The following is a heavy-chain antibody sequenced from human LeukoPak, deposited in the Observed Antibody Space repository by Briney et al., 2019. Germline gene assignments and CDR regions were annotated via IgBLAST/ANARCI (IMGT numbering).Heavy chain of an antibody. CDR1: GGSISSSSYY. CDR3: ARDLTELLWFGESEAFDI. J-gene: IGHJ3*02. D-gene: IGHD3-10*01. V-gene: IGHV4-39*07. Sequence: PSETLSLTCTVSGGSISSSSYYWGWIRQPPGKGLEWIGSIYYSGSTYYNPSLKSRVTISVDTSKNQFSLKLSSVTAADTAVYYCARDLTELLWFGESEAFDIWGQGTMVTVSS. CDR2: IYYSGST.